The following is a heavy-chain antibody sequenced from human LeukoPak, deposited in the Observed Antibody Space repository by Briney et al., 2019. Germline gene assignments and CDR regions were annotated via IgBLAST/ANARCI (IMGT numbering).Heavy chain of an antibody. D-gene: IGHD5-24*01. CDR3: ARREGGYNLNSFFGY. Sequence: SETLSLTCTVSSGSISSSNYYWGWIRQPPGKGLEWIGSLYYSGSTYYNPSLKSRVTISEDTSKNQFSLKLSSVAAADTAVYYCARREGGYNLNSFFGYWGQGTLVTVSS. V-gene: IGHV4-39*07. J-gene: IGHJ4*02. CDR2: LYYSGST. CDR1: SGSISSSNYY.